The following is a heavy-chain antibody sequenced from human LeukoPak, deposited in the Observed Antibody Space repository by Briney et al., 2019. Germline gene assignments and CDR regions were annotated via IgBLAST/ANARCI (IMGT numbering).Heavy chain of an antibody. CDR2: ISYDGSNK. V-gene: IGHV3-30*01. D-gene: IGHD3-3*01. J-gene: IGHJ4*02. CDR1: GFTFSSYA. CDR3: ARAIYRYYFDY. Sequence: GGSLRLSCAASGFTFSSYAMHWVRQAPGKGLEWVAVISYDGSNKYYADSVKGRFTISRDNSKNTLYLQMNSLRAEDTAVYYCARAIYRYYFDYWGQGTLVTVSS.